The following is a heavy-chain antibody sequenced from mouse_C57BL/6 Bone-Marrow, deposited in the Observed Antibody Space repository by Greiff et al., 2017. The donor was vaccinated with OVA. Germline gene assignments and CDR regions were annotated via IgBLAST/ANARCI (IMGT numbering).Heavy chain of an antibody. D-gene: IGHD1-1*01. CDR1: GFTFSSYG. CDR2: ISSGGSYT. CDR3: ASLYYYGSSYYFDY. J-gene: IGHJ2*01. V-gene: IGHV5-6*01. Sequence: EVQGVESGGDLVKPGGSLKLSCAASGFTFSSYGMSWVRQTPDKRLEWVATISSGGSYTYYPDSVKGRFTISRDNAKNTLYLQMSSLKSEDTAMYYCASLYYYGSSYYFDYWGQGTTLTVSS.